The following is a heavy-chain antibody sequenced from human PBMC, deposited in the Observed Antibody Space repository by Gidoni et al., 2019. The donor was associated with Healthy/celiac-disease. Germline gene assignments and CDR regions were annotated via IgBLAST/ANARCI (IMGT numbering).Heavy chain of an antibody. CDR1: GFTFSSYG. V-gene: IGHV3-30*18. D-gene: IGHD2-2*01. J-gene: IGHJ6*02. Sequence: QVQLVESGGGVVQPGRSLRLSCAASGFTFSSYGMHWVRQAPGKGLEWVAVISYDGSNKYYADSVKGRFTISRDNSKNTLYLQMNSLRAEDTAVYYCAKEVVPAAMGKSYYYGMDVWGQGTTVTVSS. CDR2: ISYDGSNK. CDR3: AKEVVPAAMGKSYYYGMDV.